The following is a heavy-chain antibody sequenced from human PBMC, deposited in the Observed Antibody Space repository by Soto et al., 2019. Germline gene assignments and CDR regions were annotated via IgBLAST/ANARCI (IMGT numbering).Heavy chain of an antibody. CDR1: GFTLSSYW. CDR3: ARDYYDSSVAGDY. J-gene: IGHJ4*02. V-gene: IGHV3-7*01. D-gene: IGHD3-22*01. Sequence: EVQLVESGGGLVQPGGSLRLSCAASGFTLSSYWMSWVRQAPGKGLEWVANIKQDGSEKYYVDSVKGRFTISRDNAKNSLYLQMNSLRAEDTAVYYCARDYYDSSVAGDYWGQGTLVTVSS. CDR2: IKQDGSEK.